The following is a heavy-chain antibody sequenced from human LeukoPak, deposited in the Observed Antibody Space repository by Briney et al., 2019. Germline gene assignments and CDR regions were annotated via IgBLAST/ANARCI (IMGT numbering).Heavy chain of an antibody. CDR3: ARDTYYNSWSGHYF. J-gene: IGHJ4*02. CDR2: ISYDGNDK. CDR1: GFTFSSYP. Sequence: GGSLRLSCAASGFTFSSYPMHWVRQAPGKGLEWVAVISYDGNDKYYAESVKGRFIISRDNSKNTLFLQMNSLRAEDTAVYYCARDTYYNSWSGHYFWGQGALVTVSS. D-gene: IGHD3-3*01. V-gene: IGHV3-30-3*01.